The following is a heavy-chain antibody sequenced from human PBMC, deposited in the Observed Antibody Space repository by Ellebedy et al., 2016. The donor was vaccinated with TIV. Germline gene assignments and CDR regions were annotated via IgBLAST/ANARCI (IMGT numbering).Heavy chain of an antibody. D-gene: IGHD1-1*01. CDR3: STRSDTGY. J-gene: IGHJ4*01. CDR1: GFTFSRHW. V-gene: IGHV3-74*01. Sequence: PGGSLRLSCAASGFTFSRHWMHWIRQAPGKGLVWLSRINGDGGFTSHADFVKGRFTISRDNAKNTLYLQMNSLKAEYTAMYYGSTRSDTGYWGHGTLVTVSS. CDR2: INGDGGFT.